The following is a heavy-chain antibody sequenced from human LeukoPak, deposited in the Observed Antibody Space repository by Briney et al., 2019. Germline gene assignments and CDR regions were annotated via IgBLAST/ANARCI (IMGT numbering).Heavy chain of an antibody. CDR2: INHSGST. Sequence: SETLSLTCAVYGGSFSGYYWSWIRQPPGKGLEWIGEINHSGSTNYNPSLKSRVTISVDRSKNQFSLKLSSVTAADTAVYYCAGGRDGYNRWGQGTLVTVSS. V-gene: IGHV4-34*01. CDR1: GGSFSGYY. J-gene: IGHJ4*02. D-gene: IGHD5-24*01. CDR3: AGGRDGYNR.